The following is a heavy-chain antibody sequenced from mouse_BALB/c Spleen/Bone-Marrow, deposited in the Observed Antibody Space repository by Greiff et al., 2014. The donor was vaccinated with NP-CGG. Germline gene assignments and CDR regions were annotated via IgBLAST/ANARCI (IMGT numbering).Heavy chain of an antibody. CDR1: GYTFTSYW. CDR3: ARREVLRAGYYFDY. D-gene: IGHD1-1*01. V-gene: IGHV1S41*01. CDR2: IAPGSGDT. Sequence: DLVKPGASVKLSCKASGYTFTSYWINWIQQRPGQGLEWIGRIAPGSGDTYYNEIFKGKATLTVDTSSSTAYIQLSSLSSEESAVYFCARREVLRAGYYFDYWGQGTTLTVSS. J-gene: IGHJ2*01.